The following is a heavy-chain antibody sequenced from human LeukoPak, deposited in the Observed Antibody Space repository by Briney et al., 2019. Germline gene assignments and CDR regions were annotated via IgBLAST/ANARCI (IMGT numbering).Heavy chain of an antibody. CDR1: GFAFSRND. CDR3: AKYRGFGDSYDS. V-gene: IGHV3-23*01. CDR2: IGGSGTRT. J-gene: IGHJ4*02. D-gene: IGHD3-10*01. Sequence: GWSLRLSCAASGFAFSRNDMSWVRQAPGKGLEWVSSIGGSGTRTYYADSVKGRFTISRDTSKNTLYLQMNSLRAEDAAVYYCAKYRGFGDSYDSWGQGTLVTVSS.